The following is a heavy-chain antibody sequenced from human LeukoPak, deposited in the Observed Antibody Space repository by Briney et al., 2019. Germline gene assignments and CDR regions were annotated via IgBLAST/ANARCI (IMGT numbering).Heavy chain of an antibody. J-gene: IGHJ4*02. Sequence: SETLSLTCAVYGGSFSGYYWSWIRQPPGKGLEWIGEINHSGSTNYNPSLKSRVTISLDTSKKQFSLNLRSVTAADTAVYYCTTEGWLHTGLEYWGQGTLVTVSS. CDR1: GGSFSGYY. V-gene: IGHV4-34*01. CDR2: INHSGST. D-gene: IGHD3-3*01. CDR3: TTEGWLHTGLEY.